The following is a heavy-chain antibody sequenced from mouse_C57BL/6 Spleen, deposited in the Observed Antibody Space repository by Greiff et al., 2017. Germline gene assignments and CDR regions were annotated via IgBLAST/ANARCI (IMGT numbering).Heavy chain of an antibody. V-gene: IGHV2-5*01. D-gene: IGHD2-1*01. CDR2: IWRGGST. J-gene: IGHJ4*01. CDR3: AKGLLGGYAMDY. Sequence: QVQLQQSGPGLVQPSQSLSITCTVSGFSLTSYGVHWVRQSPGKGLEWLGVIWRGGSTDYNAAFMSRLSNTKDNTKSQVFFKMNSLQADDTAITYSAKGLLGGYAMDYWGQGTSVTVSS. CDR1: GFSLTSYG.